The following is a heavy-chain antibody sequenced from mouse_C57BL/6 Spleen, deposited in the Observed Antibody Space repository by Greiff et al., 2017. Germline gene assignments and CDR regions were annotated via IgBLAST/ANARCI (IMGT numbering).Heavy chain of an antibody. Sequence: EVKLVESEGGLVQPGSSMKLSCTASGFTFSDYYMAWVRQVPEKGLEWVANINYDGSSTYYLDSLKSRFIISRDNAKNILYLQMSSLKSEDTATYYCARGGYYAPFAYWGQGTLVTVSA. CDR1: GFTFSDYY. V-gene: IGHV5-16*01. CDR2: INYDGSST. J-gene: IGHJ3*01. D-gene: IGHD2-3*01. CDR3: ARGGYYAPFAY.